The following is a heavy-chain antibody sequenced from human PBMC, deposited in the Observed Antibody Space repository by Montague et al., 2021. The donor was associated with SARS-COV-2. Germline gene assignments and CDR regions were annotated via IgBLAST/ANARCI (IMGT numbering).Heavy chain of an antibody. CDR3: AGAQTIFGVVITSFDY. CDR2: IYYSGST. V-gene: IGHV4-31*03. D-gene: IGHD3-3*01. Sequence: TLSLTCTVSCGAISSGGYYWSWIRQHPKKGLEWIGYIYYSGSTYYNPSLKSRVTISVDTSKNQFSLKLSSVTAADTAVYYCAGAQTIFGVVITSFDYWGQGTLVTVSS. CDR1: CGAISSGGYY. J-gene: IGHJ4*02.